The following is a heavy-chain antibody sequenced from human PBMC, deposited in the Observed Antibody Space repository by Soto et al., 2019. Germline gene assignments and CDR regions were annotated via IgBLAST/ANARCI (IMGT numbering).Heavy chain of an antibody. CDR3: ARDRCSSTSCYDIGV. J-gene: IGHJ4*02. CDR1: GFTFSSYS. Sequence: EVQLVESGGGLVKPGGSLRLSCAASGFTFSSYSMNGVRQAPGKGLEWVSSISSSSSYIYYAASVKGRFTISRDNAKNSLSLQMNSLRAQDTAVYYCARDRCSSTSCYDIGVGGQRTLVTVSS. D-gene: IGHD2-2*01. CDR2: ISSSSSYI. V-gene: IGHV3-21*01.